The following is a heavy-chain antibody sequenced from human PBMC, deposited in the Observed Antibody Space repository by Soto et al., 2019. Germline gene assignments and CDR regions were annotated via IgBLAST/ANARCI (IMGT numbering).Heavy chain of an antibody. Sequence: ESLKISCKGSGYSFTSYWISWVRQMPGKGLEWMGRIDPSDSYTNYSPSFQGHVTISADKSISTAYLQWSSPKASDTAMYYCARLTPTYYDFWSGPAGGYYGMDVWGQGTTVTVSS. CDR2: IDPSDSYT. D-gene: IGHD3-3*01. CDR3: ARLTPTYYDFWSGPAGGYYGMDV. J-gene: IGHJ6*02. CDR1: GYSFTSYW. V-gene: IGHV5-10-1*01.